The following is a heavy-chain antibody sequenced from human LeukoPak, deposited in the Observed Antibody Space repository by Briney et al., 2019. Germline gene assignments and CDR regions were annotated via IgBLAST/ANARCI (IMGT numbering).Heavy chain of an antibody. D-gene: IGHD3-16*01. CDR1: GFTFSNYW. V-gene: IGHV3-7*01. Sequence: GGSLRLSCAASGFTFSNYWMSWVRQAPGKGLEWVAMIRQDGYEKYYVDSVKGRFTISRDNAKNSLYLQMDSLRAEDTAIYYCARGVKYYLYWGQGTLVTVSS. CDR3: ARGVKYYLY. J-gene: IGHJ4*02. CDR2: IRQDGYEK.